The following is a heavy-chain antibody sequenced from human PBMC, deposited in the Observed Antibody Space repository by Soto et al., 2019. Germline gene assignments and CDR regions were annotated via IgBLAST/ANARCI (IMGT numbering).Heavy chain of an antibody. CDR1: GFTFGSYA. D-gene: IGHD6-6*01. CDR3: AKSGFGIAARYYYYYMDV. Sequence: GGSLRLSCAASGFTFGSYAMSWVRQAPGKGLEWVSAISGSGGSTYYADSVKGRFTISRDNSKNTLYLQMNSLRAEDTAVYYCAKSGFGIAARYYYYYMDVWGKGTTVTVSS. CDR2: ISGSGGST. V-gene: IGHV3-23*01. J-gene: IGHJ6*03.